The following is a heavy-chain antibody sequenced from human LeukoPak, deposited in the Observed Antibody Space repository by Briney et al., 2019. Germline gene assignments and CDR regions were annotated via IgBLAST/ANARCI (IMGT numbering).Heavy chain of an antibody. CDR2: INPDDGAT. Sequence: GASVKVSCKASGYIFTNFYLHWMRQAPGQGVEWIGWINPDDGATDSAQKFQGRVTMTRDTSINTIYMDLSNLRSDDTAVYYCAGLITQWLAYFDYWGQGTLVTVSS. V-gene: IGHV1-2*02. CDR1: GYIFTNFY. D-gene: IGHD6-19*01. CDR3: AGLITQWLAYFDY. J-gene: IGHJ4*02.